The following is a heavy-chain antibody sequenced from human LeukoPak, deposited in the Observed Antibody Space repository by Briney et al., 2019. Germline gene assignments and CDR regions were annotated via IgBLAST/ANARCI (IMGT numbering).Heavy chain of an antibody. CDR1: KFTFSNYG. Sequence: GGSLRLSCAASKFTFSNYGMHWVRQAPGKGLEWVAVISSDGSNKYYADSVRGRFTISRDNSKNTLYLQMNSLRAEDTAVYYCAKCPSGVLRYFAPIDYWGQGTLVTFSS. J-gene: IGHJ4*02. D-gene: IGHD3-9*01. V-gene: IGHV3-30*18. CDR2: ISSDGSNK. CDR3: AKCPSGVLRYFAPIDY.